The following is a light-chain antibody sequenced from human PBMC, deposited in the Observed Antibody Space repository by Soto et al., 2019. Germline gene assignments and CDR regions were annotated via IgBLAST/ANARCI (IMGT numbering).Light chain of an antibody. Sequence: DTQMTQSPSTLSASVGDRVTITCRASQSISSWLAWYHQKPGRAPKLLIYNASTLKSGVPSRFSGGGSGTEFTLTISSLQPDDFATYYCQQYDTPFPTFGQGTKVEI. CDR1: QSISSW. CDR3: QQYDTPFPT. J-gene: IGKJ1*01. CDR2: NAS. V-gene: IGKV1-5*03.